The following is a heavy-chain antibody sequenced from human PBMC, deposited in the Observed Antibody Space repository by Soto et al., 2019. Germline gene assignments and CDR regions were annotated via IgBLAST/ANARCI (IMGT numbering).Heavy chain of an antibody. CDR2: IYHSGST. CDR3: ARDAPSSAFDRGKD. V-gene: IGHV4-31*03. CDR1: GGSIGSGGYY. Sequence: QVQLQESGPGLVKPSQTLSLTCTVSGGSIGSGGYYWSWIRQHPGRGLEWIGWIYHSGSTYYNPSLKSRVTISVDTSKTQFSLKLSSVPAADTAVYYCARDAPSSAFDRGKDWGQGTLVTVSS. J-gene: IGHJ4*02. D-gene: IGHD3-10*01.